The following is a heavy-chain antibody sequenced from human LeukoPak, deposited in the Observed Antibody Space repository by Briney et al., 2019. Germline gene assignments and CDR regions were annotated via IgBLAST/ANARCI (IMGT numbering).Heavy chain of an antibody. J-gene: IGHJ4*02. Sequence: SETLSLTCTISGGSVSDYYWSWVRQSPGKGLKWIGYIYHTGSTSYSPSLKSRVTISADTSQNQFSLKLSSVTAADTAVYYCASRKLGNDYWGQGTLVTVSS. CDR2: IYHTGST. V-gene: IGHV4-59*02. D-gene: IGHD7-27*01. CDR1: GGSVSDYY. CDR3: ASRKLGNDY.